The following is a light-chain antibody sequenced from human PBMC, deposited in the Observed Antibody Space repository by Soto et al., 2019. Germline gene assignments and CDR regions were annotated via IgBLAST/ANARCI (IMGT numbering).Light chain of an antibody. CDR3: CSYAGSSTFVV. CDR2: EGS. J-gene: IGLJ2*01. CDR1: SSDVGSYNL. Sequence: QSALTQPASVSGSPGQSITISCTGTSSDVGSYNLVSWYQQHPGKAPKLMIYEGSKRPSGVSNRFSGSKSGNTASLTNSGLQAEDEADYYCCSYAGSSTFVVFGGGTKRTVL. V-gene: IGLV2-23*03.